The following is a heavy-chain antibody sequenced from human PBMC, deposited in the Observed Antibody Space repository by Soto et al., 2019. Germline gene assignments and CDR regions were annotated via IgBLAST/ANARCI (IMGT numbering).Heavy chain of an antibody. J-gene: IGHJ4*02. Sequence: PSETLSLTCPVSGGSISSYYWSWIRQPAGKVLEWIGRIYTSGSTNYNPSLKSRVTMSVDTSKNQFSLKLSSVTAADTAVYYCASTTAMARGYFDYWGQGTLVNVSS. CDR1: GGSISSYY. CDR2: IYTSGST. V-gene: IGHV4-4*07. CDR3: ASTTAMARGYFDY. D-gene: IGHD5-18*01.